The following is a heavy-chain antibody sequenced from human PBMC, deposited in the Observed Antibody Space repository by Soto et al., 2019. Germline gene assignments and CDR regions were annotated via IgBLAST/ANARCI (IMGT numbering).Heavy chain of an antibody. Sequence: EVHLVESGGGLVQPGRSLRLSCAASGFSFDDYAMHWVRQVPGKGLEWVSSISWNSGNIVYAASVKGRFTISRDSANNSLDLQMNSLKTEDTALYYCAKGAVTSIFAYFDYGGQGTLVTVSS. D-gene: IGHD3-3*01. CDR2: ISWNSGNI. CDR1: GFSFDDYA. J-gene: IGHJ4*02. V-gene: IGHV3-9*01. CDR3: AKGAVTSIFAYFDY.